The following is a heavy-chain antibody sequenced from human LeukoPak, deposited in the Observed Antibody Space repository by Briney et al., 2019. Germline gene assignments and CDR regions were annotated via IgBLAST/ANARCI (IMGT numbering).Heavy chain of an antibody. CDR2: INPNSGGT. CDR1: GYTFTGYY. CDR3: ARRKAVAGTVVFDY. Sequence: ASVKVSCKASGYTFTGYYMHWVRQAPGQGLEWMGRINPNSGGTNYAQKFQGRVTMTRDTSISTAYMELSRPRSDDTAVYYCARRKAVAGTVVFDYWGQGTLVTVSS. D-gene: IGHD6-19*01. J-gene: IGHJ4*02. V-gene: IGHV1-2*06.